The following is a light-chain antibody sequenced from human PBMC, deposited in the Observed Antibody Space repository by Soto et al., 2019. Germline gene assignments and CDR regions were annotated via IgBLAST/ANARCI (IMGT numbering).Light chain of an antibody. CDR3: QKCNTAPLT. CDR2: SAS. J-gene: IGKJ5*01. CDR1: QDISVY. Sequence: DIQMTQSPSSLSASVGDRVTITCRASQDISVYVAWYEQKPEKVPKLLIYSASTLQSGVPSRFNGSRSRTDLTLTISSLQPEDVATYFCQKCNTAPLTFGQGTRLEIK. V-gene: IGKV1-27*01.